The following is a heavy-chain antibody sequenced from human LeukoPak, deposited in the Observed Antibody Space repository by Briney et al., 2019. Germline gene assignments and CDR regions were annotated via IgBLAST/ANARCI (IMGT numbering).Heavy chain of an antibody. D-gene: IGHD2-2*01. CDR1: GFTFTTCA. Sequence: PGGSLRLSCAASGFTFTTCAMGWGPKAPGKGRGWVSAISGSGGSTFYADSVKGRFTISRDNSKNTVYLQMSGLRAEDTALYYCAKAHCSPTSCSRIDYWGQGTLVTVSS. CDR2: ISGSGGST. V-gene: IGHV3-23*01. CDR3: AKAHCSPTSCSRIDY. J-gene: IGHJ4*02.